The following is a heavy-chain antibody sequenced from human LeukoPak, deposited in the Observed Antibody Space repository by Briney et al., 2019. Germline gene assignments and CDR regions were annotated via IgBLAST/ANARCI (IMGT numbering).Heavy chain of an antibody. D-gene: IGHD2-21*01. V-gene: IGHV4-4*07. J-gene: IGHJ4*02. CDR2: ISTSGTT. Sequence: PSETLSLTCTVSGGSVTTYYWSWIRQSAGKGLEWIGHISTSGTTTYNPSLKSRVAMSVDTSKNQFSLKLTSVTAADTAVYYCARETIGCGGDCLDFWGQGTRVTVSS. CDR3: ARETIGCGGDCLDF. CDR1: GGSVTTYY.